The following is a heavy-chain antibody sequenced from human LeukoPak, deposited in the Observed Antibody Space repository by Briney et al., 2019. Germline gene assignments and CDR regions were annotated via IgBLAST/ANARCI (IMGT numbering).Heavy chain of an antibody. CDR2: IWYDGSNK. CDR1: GFTFSSYG. Sequence: GGSLRLSCAASGFTFSSYGMHWVRQAPGKGLEWVAVIWYDGSNKYYADSVKGRFTISRDNAKSTLYLQMNSLRVEDTAVYYCVADLDLGDYADFWGQGTLVTVSS. V-gene: IGHV3-33*03. CDR3: VADLDLGDYADF. J-gene: IGHJ4*02.